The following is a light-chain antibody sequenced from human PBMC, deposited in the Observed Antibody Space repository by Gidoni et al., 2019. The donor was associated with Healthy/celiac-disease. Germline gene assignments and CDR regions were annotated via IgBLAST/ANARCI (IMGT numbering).Light chain of an antibody. V-gene: IGKV3-20*01. CDR3: QQYGSSQLX. Sequence: EIVLTQSPGTLSLSPGERATLSCRASQSVSSSYLAWYQQKPGQAPRLLIYGASSRATGSPDRFSGSGSGTDFTLTISRLEPEDFAVYYCQQYGSSQLXFXGGTKVEIK. CDR2: GAS. CDR1: QSVSSSY. J-gene: IGKJ4*01.